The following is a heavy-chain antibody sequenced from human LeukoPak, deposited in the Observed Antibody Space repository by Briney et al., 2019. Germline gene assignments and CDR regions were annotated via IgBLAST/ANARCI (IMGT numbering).Heavy chain of an antibody. CDR2: ISSGSTST. D-gene: IGHD1-26*01. Sequence: GGSLRLSCAASGFTFPLHNMNLVRQAPGKGLEWVSSISSGSTSTFYADSVRGRFAISRDNAKNSLYLQMDSLRAEDTALYYCARYSGTYRDYWGQGTLVTVSS. V-gene: IGHV3-21*01. CDR1: GFTFPLHN. CDR3: ARYSGTYRDY. J-gene: IGHJ4*02.